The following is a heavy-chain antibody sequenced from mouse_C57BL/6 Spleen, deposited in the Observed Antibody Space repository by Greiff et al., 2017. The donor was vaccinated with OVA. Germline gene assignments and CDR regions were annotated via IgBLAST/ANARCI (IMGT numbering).Heavy chain of an antibody. CDR1: GYTFTDYE. CDR2: IDPETGGT. V-gene: IGHV1-15*01. D-gene: IGHD2-3*01. J-gene: IGHJ2*01. CDR3: TREGLKVTYYFDY. Sequence: VQLQQSGAELVRPGASVTLSCKASGYTFTDYEMHWVKQTPVHGLEWIGAIDPETGGTAYNQKFKGKAILTADKSSSTAYMELRSLTSEDSAVYYCTREGLKVTYYFDYWGQGTTLTVSS.